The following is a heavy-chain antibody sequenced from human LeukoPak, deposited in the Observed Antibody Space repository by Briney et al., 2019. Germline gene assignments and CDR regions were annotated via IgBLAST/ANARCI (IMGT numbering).Heavy chain of an antibody. CDR2: ISGSGNII. V-gene: IGHV3-48*03. CDR3: AREDSDYSNYDF. J-gene: IGHJ4*02. D-gene: IGHD4-11*01. Sequence: PGGSLRLSCAASGFSFSSYEMNWVRQAPGKGLEWVSYISGSGNIIYYADSVKGRFTVSRDNAKNSLYLQMNDLRAADTAVYYCAREDSDYSNYDFWGQGTLVTVSS. CDR1: GFSFSSYE.